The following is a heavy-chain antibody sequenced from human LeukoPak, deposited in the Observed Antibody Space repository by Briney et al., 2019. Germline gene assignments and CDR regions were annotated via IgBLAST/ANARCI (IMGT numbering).Heavy chain of an antibody. CDR3: AISTVVTPLYAFDI. CDR1: GGSFSGYY. J-gene: IGHJ3*02. CDR2: INHSGST. Sequence: SETLSLTCAVYGGSFSGYYWSWIRQPPGKGLEWIGEINHSGSTNYNPSLKSRVTISVDTSENQFSLKLSSVTAADTAVYYCAISTVVTPLYAFDIWGQGTMVTVSS. D-gene: IGHD4-23*01. V-gene: IGHV4-34*01.